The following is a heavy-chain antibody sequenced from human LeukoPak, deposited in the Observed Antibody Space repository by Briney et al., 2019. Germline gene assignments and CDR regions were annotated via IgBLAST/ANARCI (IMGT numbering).Heavy chain of an antibody. D-gene: IGHD2-21*02. CDR1: GFTFSGSA. CDR3: TRQSDAYCGGDCYSGPPSY. Sequence: GGSLKLSCAASGFTFSGSAMHWVRQASGKGLEWVGRIRSKGNSYATAYAASVKGRFTISRDDSKNTAYLQMNSLKTEDTAVYYCTRQSDAYCGGDCYSGPPSYWGQGTLVTVSS. J-gene: IGHJ4*02. V-gene: IGHV3-73*01. CDR2: IRSKGNSYAT.